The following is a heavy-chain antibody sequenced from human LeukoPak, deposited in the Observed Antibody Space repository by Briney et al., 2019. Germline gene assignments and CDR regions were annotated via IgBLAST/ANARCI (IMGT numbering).Heavy chain of an antibody. D-gene: IGHD3-3*01. CDR1: GFIFSNVY. V-gene: IGHV3-15*01. J-gene: IGHJ4*02. CDR2: IKSNTDGGTT. Sequence: GGSLRLSCVASGFIFSNVYMSWVRQAPGKGLEWVGRIKSNTDGGTTDYAAPVKGRFTISRDDSKNTLYLQMNRLKTEDTGVYYCTIDYRYNDYWGQGTLVTVTT. CDR3: TIDYRYNDY.